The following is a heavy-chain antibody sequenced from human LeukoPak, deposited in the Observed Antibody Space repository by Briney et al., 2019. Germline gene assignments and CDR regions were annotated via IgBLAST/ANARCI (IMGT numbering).Heavy chain of an antibody. D-gene: IGHD3-10*02. CDR1: EFTFTTYS. J-gene: IGHJ6*04. CDR2: ISSSVSTI. V-gene: IGHV3-48*04. CDR3: AELGITMIGGV. Sequence: GGSLRLSCAASEFTFTTYSMAWVRQAPGKGLEWVSYISSSVSTIYYADSVKGRFTISRDNAKNSLYLQMNSLRAEDTAVYYCAELGITMIGGVWGKGTTVTISS.